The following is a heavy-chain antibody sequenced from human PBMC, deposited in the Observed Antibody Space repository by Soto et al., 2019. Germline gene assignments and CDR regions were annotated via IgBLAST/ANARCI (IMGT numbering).Heavy chain of an antibody. CDR3: ARHNSGYDTFFDY. CDR1: GGSISTYY. J-gene: IGHJ4*02. V-gene: IGHV4-59*08. CDR2: VYYSGTT. Sequence: SETLSLTCTVSGGSISTYYWSWVRQPPGKGLEWIGYVYYSGTTDYNPSLRSRVTTSVDTSRNQFSLKLSSVTATDTAIYYCARHNSGYDTFFDYWGQGTLVT. D-gene: IGHD5-12*01.